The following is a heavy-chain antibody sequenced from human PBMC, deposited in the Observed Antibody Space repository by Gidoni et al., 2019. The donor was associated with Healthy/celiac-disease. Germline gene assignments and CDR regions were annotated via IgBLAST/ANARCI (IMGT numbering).Heavy chain of an antibody. V-gene: IGHV4-34*01. CDR3: ARATYSHLDY. CDR2: INHSGST. J-gene: IGHJ4*02. CDR1: GGSFSGYY. D-gene: IGHD2-21*01. Sequence: QVQLQQWGAGLLKPSETLSLTCAVSGGSFSGYYWSWIRQPPGKGLEWIGEINHSGSTNYNPSLKSRVTISVDTSKNQFSLKLSSVTAADTAVYYCARATYSHLDYWGQGTLVTVSS.